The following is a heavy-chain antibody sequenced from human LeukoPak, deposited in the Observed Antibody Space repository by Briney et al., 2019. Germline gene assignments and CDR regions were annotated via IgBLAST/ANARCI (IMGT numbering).Heavy chain of an antibody. Sequence: GSLRLSCAASGFTFSSYSMNWVRQAPGKGLEWVSSISSSSSYIYYADSVKGRFTISRDNAKNSLYLQMNSLRAEDTAVYYCARDVGYCSSTSCYYDDYWGQGTLVTVSS. CDR1: GFTFSSYS. J-gene: IGHJ4*02. CDR3: ARDVGYCSSTSCYYDDY. CDR2: ISSSSSYI. D-gene: IGHD2-2*01. V-gene: IGHV3-21*01.